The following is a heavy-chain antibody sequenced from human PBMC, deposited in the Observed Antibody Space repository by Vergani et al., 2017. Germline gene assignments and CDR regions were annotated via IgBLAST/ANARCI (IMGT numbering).Heavy chain of an antibody. Sequence: QVHLVESGGGVVQPGRSLTLSCVASGFSFRGHGLHWVRQSPGKGLEWVAVISNDGGKKYYADSVKGRFTIYKDNTVDMLSLHMNSLRPDDTAVYYCVRGGRGYHGDFWSRLGPWGQGTRVIVSS. D-gene: IGHD3-3*01. CDR3: VRGGRGYHGDFWSRLGP. CDR2: ISNDGGKK. J-gene: IGHJ5*02. V-gene: IGHV3-30*03. CDR1: GFSFRGHG.